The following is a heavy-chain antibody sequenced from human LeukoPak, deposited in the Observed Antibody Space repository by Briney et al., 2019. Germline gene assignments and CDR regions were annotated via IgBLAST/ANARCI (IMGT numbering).Heavy chain of an antibody. J-gene: IGHJ6*03. CDR3: AKDPGASVSGFHMDV. D-gene: IGHD2-8*02. CDR2: LWSDGNNR. CDR1: GFTFRNYG. V-gene: IGHV3-30*02. Sequence: GGPLRLSCAASGFTFRNYGMHGVHEATGKGLEWVSFLWSDGNNRFYADSVKGRFTISRDNSKNMLYLQMDALRAEDTALYYCAKDPGASVSGFHMDVWGKGATVIVSS.